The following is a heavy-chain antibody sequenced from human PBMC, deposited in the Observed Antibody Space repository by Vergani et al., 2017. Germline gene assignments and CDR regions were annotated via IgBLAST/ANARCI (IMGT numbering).Heavy chain of an antibody. CDR3: TTDYGASYYYYGMDV. Sequence: EVQLLGSGGNLVQPGGSLRLSCAASGFTFSNAWMSWVRQAPGKGLEWVGRIKSKTDGGTTDYAAPVKGRFTISRDDSKNTLYLQMNSLKTEDTAVYYCTTDYGASYYYYGMDVWGQGTTVTVSS. J-gene: IGHJ6*02. V-gene: IGHV3-15*01. CDR1: GFTFSNAW. D-gene: IGHD4-17*01. CDR2: IKSKTDGGTT.